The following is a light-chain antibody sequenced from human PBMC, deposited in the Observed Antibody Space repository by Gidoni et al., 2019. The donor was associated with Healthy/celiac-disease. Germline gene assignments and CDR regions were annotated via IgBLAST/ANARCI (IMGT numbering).Light chain of an antibody. V-gene: IGKV1-9*01. Sequence: DIQLTPSPSFLSASVGYRVTITCRASQGISSYLAWYQQKPGKAPKLLIYAASTLQSGVPSRFSGSGSGTEFTLTISSLQPEDFATYYCQQINSYPRTFGQGTKVEIK. CDR1: QGISSY. CDR2: AAS. CDR3: QQINSYPRT. J-gene: IGKJ1*01.